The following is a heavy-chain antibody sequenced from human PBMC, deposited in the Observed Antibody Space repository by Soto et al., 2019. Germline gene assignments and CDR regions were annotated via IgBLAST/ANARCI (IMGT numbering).Heavy chain of an antibody. D-gene: IGHD3-22*01. CDR3: ARVGYHSSDYLSKWFDP. CDR1: GDSVRSGIYY. V-gene: IGHV4-61*01. CDR2: NDYSGST. Sequence: QVQLQESGPGLVKPSETLSLTCTVSGDSVRSGIYYWSWIRQPPGKRLELIGFNDYSGSTNHNPSLKSRVTISIDTSKNQFSLKLKSVTAADTAVYYCARVGYHSSDYLSKWFDPWGQGTLVTVSS. J-gene: IGHJ5*02.